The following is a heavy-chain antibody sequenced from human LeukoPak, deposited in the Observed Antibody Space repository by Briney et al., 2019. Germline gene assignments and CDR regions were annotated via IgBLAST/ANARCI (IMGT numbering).Heavy chain of an antibody. D-gene: IGHD6-19*01. CDR3: ARGGGSGWYVGYYFDY. CDR1: GYTFTSYG. V-gene: IGHV1-2*02. Sequence: ASVKVSCKASGYTFTSYGISWVRQAPGQGLEWMGWINPNSGGTNYAQKFQGRVTMTRDTSISTAYMELSRLRSDDTAVYYCARGGGSGWYVGYYFDYWGQGTLVTVSS. CDR2: INPNSGGT. J-gene: IGHJ4*02.